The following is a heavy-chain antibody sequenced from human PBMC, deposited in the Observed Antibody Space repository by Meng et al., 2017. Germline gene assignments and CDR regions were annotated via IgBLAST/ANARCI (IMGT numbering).Heavy chain of an antibody. J-gene: IGHJ5*02. CDR2: INPNSGGT. Sequence: VEYGAGVRKPGDSGNVSCKASGYTFTGYYMHWVRQAPGQGLEWMGRINPNSGGTNYAQKFQGRVTMTRDTSISTAYMELSRLRSDDTAVYYCARALIVVANWFDPWGQGTLVTVSS. D-gene: IGHD3-22*01. CDR3: ARALIVVANWFDP. V-gene: IGHV1-2*06. CDR1: GYTFTGYY.